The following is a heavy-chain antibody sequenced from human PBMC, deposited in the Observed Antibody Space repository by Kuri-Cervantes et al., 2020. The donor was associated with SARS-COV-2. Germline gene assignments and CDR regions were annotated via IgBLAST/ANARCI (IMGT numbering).Heavy chain of an antibody. D-gene: IGHD3-10*01. V-gene: IGHV1-69*04. CDR3: ARDRLGALGSGSFSYDY. Sequence: SVKVSCKASGGTFNSYTISWVRQAPGQGLEWMGRIIPILGIANYAQKFQGRVTMTTDTSTSTAYMELRSLRSDDTAVYYCARDRLGALGSGSFSYDYWGRGTLVTVSS. J-gene: IGHJ4*02. CDR1: GGTFNSYT. CDR2: IIPILGIA.